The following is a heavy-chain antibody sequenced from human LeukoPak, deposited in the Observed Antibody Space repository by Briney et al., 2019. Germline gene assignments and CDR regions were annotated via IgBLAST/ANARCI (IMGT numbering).Heavy chain of an antibody. CDR3: TRVILGYSSGWYRFPDY. D-gene: IGHD6-13*01. CDR2: ITWDSGTT. V-gene: IGHV3-43*01. J-gene: IGHJ4*02. CDR1: GFTFDDYT. Sequence: GGSLRLSCAASGFTFDDYTMHWVRHAPGKRQEWVSLITWDSGTTYYKDSVKGRFTISRDNSKNSLYLQMNSLKTEDTAVYYCTRVILGYSSGWYRFPDYWGQGTLVTVSS.